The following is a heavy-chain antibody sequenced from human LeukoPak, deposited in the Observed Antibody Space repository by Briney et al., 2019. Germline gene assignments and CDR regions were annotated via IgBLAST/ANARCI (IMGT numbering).Heavy chain of an antibody. V-gene: IGHV3-30*02. Sequence: GGSLRLSCAASGFTFSSYGMHWVRQAPGKGLEWVAFIRYDGSNKYYADSVKGRFTISRDNSKNTLYLQMNSLRAEDTAVYYCAKEGDGDYGTGGRDWYFDLWGRGTLVTVSS. CDR2: IRYDGSNK. D-gene: IGHD4-17*01. J-gene: IGHJ2*01. CDR3: AKEGDGDYGTGGRDWYFDL. CDR1: GFTFSSYG.